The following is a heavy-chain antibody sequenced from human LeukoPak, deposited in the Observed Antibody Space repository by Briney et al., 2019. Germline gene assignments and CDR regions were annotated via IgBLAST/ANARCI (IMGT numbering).Heavy chain of an antibody. CDR1: GFTITSAL. CDR3: ATYEGVA. Sequence: GGSLRLSCAASGFTITSALMSWVRQAPGKGLDWVGRIESKTNGGTTDYAAPVQGRFTISRDESKNTLYLQMTGLKTDDTAVYYCATYEGVAWGQGTLVTVSS. CDR2: IESKTNGGTT. D-gene: IGHD5-12*01. J-gene: IGHJ5*02. V-gene: IGHV3-15*04.